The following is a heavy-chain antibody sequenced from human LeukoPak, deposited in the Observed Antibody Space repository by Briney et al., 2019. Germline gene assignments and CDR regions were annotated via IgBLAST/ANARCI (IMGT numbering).Heavy chain of an antibody. V-gene: IGHV3-7*01. Sequence: GGFLRLSCIASGFTFNNYWLTWVRQAPGKAPEWVANINQDGSARNYVDSVKGRFTIARDNSKNTLYLQMNSLRAEDTAVYYCARDYLDWYFDLWGRGTLVTVSS. CDR3: ARDYLDWYFDL. CDR2: INQDGSAR. CDR1: GFTFNNYW. J-gene: IGHJ2*01.